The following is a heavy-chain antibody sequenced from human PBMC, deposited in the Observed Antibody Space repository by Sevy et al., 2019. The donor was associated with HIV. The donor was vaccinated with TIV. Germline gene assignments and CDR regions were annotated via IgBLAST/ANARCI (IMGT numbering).Heavy chain of an antibody. CDR2: IWFDGSNT. V-gene: IGHV3-33*01. D-gene: IGHD4-17*01. CDR1: GFTFSSFG. Sequence: GGSLRLSCAASGFTFSSFGMHWFRQAPGKGLEWVAVIWFDGSNTYYADSVKGRFTISRDIAKNTLHLQMNSRRAEDTAVYYCARDLEFYDSGDYGPAFMPDFWGHGTLVTVSS. CDR3: ARDLEFYDSGDYGPAFMPDF. J-gene: IGHJ4*01.